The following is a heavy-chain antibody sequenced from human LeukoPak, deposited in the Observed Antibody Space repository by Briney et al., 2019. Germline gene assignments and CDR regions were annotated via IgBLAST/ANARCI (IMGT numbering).Heavy chain of an antibody. CDR1: GNSITTYW. CDR2: IFPGDSDT. CDR3: ATYFEGAETFDI. D-gene: IGHD3-16*01. J-gene: IGHJ3*02. V-gene: IGHV5-51*01. Sequence: GESLKISCKASGNSITTYWIGWVRQKPGKGLEWMGLIFPGDSDTKYSPSFQGQVTISADKSISTAYLQWSSLKASDTALYYCATYFEGAETFDIWGQGTMVTVSS.